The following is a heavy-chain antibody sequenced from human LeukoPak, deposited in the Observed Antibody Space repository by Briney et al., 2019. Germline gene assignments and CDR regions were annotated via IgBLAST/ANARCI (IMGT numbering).Heavy chain of an antibody. Sequence: SETLSLTCTVSGGSISSSSYYWGWIRQPPGKGLEWIGYIYYSGSTNYNPSLKSRVTISVDTSKNQFSLKLSSVTAADTAVYYCASMATMRFDYWGQGTLVTVSS. CDR3: ASMATMRFDY. J-gene: IGHJ4*02. CDR2: IYYSGST. D-gene: IGHD5-24*01. CDR1: GGSISSSSYY. V-gene: IGHV4-61*05.